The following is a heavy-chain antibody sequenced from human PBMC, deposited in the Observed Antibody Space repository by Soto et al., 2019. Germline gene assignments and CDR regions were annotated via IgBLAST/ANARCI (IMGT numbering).Heavy chain of an antibody. V-gene: IGHV1-69*13. D-gene: IGHD2-2*02. CDR1: GGTFSSYA. J-gene: IGHJ6*02. CDR3: ARSNCSSTSCYTTYYYYYGMDV. CDR2: IIPIFGTA. Sequence: SVKVSCKXSGGTFSSYAISWVRQAPGQGLEWMGGIIPIFGTANYAQKFQGRVTITADESTSTAYMELSSLRSEDTAVYYCARSNCSSTSCYTTYYYYYGMDVWGQGTTVTVSS.